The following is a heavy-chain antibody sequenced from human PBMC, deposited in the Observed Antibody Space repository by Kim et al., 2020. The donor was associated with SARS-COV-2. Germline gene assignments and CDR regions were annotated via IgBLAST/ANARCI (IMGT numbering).Heavy chain of an antibody. D-gene: IGHD6-19*01. CDR1: GFTFNTYT. CDR2: IRDSGGST. Sequence: GGSLRLSCVASGFTFNTYTMSWVRQAPGKGQEWVSGIRDSGGSTKYSDSVKGRFSISRDNSRNTLYLQMDSLRAEDTAVYYCAKVTSGSSGWFEYFQHWGQGTLVPVSS. V-gene: IGHV3-23*01. J-gene: IGHJ1*01. CDR3: AKVTSGSSGWFEYFQH.